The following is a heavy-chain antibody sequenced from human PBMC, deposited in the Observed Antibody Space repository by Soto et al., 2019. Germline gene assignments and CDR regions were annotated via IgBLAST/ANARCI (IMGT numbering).Heavy chain of an antibody. CDR1: GLTFSSYV. CDR3: SRTTRYDILTGPFDY. J-gene: IGHJ4*02. V-gene: IGHV3-23*01. D-gene: IGHD3-9*01. Sequence: GGSLRLSCAASGLTFSSYVMSWVRQAPGKGLEWVSGMSGSGSGTYYADPVKGRFTLSRYNSKNTLYLQMNSMRAEATALYYCSRTTRYDILTGPFDYWGQGTLVTVSS. CDR2: MSGSGSGT.